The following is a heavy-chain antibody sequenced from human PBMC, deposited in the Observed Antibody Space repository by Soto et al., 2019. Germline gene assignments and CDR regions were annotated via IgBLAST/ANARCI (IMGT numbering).Heavy chain of an antibody. V-gene: IGHV1-2*02. CDR2: INPNSGGT. J-gene: IGHJ5*02. Sequence: GASVKVSCKASGYTFTGYYMHWVRQAPGQGLEWMGWINPNSGGTNYAQKFQGRVTMTRDTSISTAYMELSRLRPDDTAVYYCAREYYYDSSGYYWFDPWGQGTLVTVSS. D-gene: IGHD3-22*01. CDR1: GYTFTGYY. CDR3: AREYYYDSSGYYWFDP.